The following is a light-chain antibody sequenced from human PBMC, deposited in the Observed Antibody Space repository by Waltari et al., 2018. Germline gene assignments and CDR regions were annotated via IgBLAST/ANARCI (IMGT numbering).Light chain of an antibody. V-gene: IGLV3-21*04. CDR1: NLGRYS. CDR3: QVWHAAIDPGV. J-gene: IGLJ1*01. CDR2: DDS. Sequence: SYVLTQPPSVSVAPGETARITCGGDNLGRYSVHWYQQKPGQAPVLVIFDDSDRPSGIPERFSGSNSGNTATLTISRVEAGDEANYYCQVWHAAIDPGVFGTGTEVTV.